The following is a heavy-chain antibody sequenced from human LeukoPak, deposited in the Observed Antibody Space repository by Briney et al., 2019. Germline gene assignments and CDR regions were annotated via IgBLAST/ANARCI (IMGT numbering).Heavy chain of an antibody. V-gene: IGHV1-8*01. Sequence: GASVKVSCKASGGTFTSYDINCVRQATGQGLEWMGWMNPNSGNTGYAQKFQGRVIMTTDTSTSTAYMEVRSLRSDDTAVYYCARDDDYNPLVHWGQGTLVTVSS. CDR1: GGTFTSYD. CDR3: ARDDDYNPLVH. J-gene: IGHJ4*02. D-gene: IGHD4/OR15-4a*01. CDR2: MNPNSGNT.